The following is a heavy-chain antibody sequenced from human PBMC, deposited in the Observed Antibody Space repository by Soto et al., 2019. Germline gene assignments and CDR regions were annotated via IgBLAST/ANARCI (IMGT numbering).Heavy chain of an antibody. CDR1: GETFSSYA. CDR3: ARAPSIAVAGTHYYYYGMDV. CDR2: IIPIFGTA. D-gene: IGHD6-19*01. J-gene: IGHJ6*02. Sequence: PVEVSCEASGETFSSYAVLELRQAPWQAPQPMGGIIPIFGTAHYAQKFQGRVTITADESTSTAYMELSSLRSEDTAVYYCARAPSIAVAGTHYYYYGMDVWGQGNTVTVSS. V-gene: IGHV1-69*01.